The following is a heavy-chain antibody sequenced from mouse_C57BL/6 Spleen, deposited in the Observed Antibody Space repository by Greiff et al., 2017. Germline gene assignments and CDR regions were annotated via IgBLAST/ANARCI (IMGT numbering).Heavy chain of an antibody. D-gene: IGHD2-5*01. V-gene: IGHV1-18*01. Sequence: EVQLQQSGPELVKPGASVKIPCKASGYTFTDYNMDWVKQSHGKSLEWIGDINPNNGGTIYNQKFKGKATLTVDKSSSTAYMELRSLTSEDTAVYYCARGSYSNYDYAMDYWGQGTSVTVSS. CDR2: INPNNGGT. CDR3: ARGSYSNYDYAMDY. J-gene: IGHJ4*01. CDR1: GYTFTDYN.